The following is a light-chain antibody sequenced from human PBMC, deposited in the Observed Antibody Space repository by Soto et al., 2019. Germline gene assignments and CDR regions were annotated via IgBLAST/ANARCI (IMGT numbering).Light chain of an antibody. V-gene: IGKV1-5*03. Sequence: DIQMTQSPSTLSSSVGDRVTITCRASQSINSWLAWYQQKPGKAPKLLIYMTSALDSGVPSRFSGSGSGTEFTLTISSLQPDDFATYYCQQYNSYPWTFGRGTKVDIK. CDR3: QQYNSYPWT. J-gene: IGKJ1*01. CDR1: QSINSW. CDR2: MTS.